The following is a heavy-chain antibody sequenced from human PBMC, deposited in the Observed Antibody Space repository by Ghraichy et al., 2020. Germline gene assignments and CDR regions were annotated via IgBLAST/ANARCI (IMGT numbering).Heavy chain of an antibody. V-gene: IGHV4-39*01. CDR2: IYYSGST. J-gene: IGHJ5*02. CDR1: GGSISSSSYY. CDR3: ASWYRSGPTYWFDP. Sequence: SLTLSLTCTVSGGSISSSSYYWGWIRQPPGKGLEWIGSIYYSGSTYYNPSLKSRVTISVDTSKNQFSLKLSSVTAADTAVYYCASWYRSGPTYWFDPWGQGPLFTVSS. D-gene: IGHD1-7*01.